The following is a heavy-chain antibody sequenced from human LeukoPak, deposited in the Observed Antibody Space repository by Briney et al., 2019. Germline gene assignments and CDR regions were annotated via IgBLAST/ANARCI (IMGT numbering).Heavy chain of an antibody. Sequence: ASVKVSCKASGYTFTAQYMHWVRQAPGQGLEWMGWINPNNGDTKYAQRFLGRVTMTRDTSTATAYMELSSLRSDDTAVYFCASYPRNIPTPPFDYWGQGTPVTVSS. CDR2: INPNNGDT. V-gene: IGHV1-2*02. J-gene: IGHJ4*02. CDR1: GYTFTAQY. CDR3: ASYPRNIPTPPFDY. D-gene: IGHD2-21*01.